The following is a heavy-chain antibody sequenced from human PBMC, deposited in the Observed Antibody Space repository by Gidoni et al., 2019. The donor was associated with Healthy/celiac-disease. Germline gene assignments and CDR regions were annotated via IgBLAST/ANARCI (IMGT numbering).Heavy chain of an antibody. CDR3: ARHRGDGYNYDY. Sequence: QVQLVXXXAEVKKPGSSVKVSCKASGGTFSSYAISWVRQAHGQGVEWMGGIIPIFGTANYAQKFQGRVTITADESTSTAYMELSSXXXEDTAVYYCARHRGDGYNYDYWGQGTXXXXSS. CDR2: IIPIFGTA. D-gene: IGHD5-12*01. J-gene: IGHJ4*02. CDR1: GGTFSSYA. V-gene: IGHV1-69*01.